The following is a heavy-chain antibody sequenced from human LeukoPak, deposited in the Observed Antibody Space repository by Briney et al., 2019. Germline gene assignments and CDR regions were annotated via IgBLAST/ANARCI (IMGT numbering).Heavy chain of an antibody. V-gene: IGHV1-18*01. CDR1: GYTFTSYG. J-gene: IGHJ6*02. D-gene: IGHD1-26*01. CDR2: ISAYNGNT. CDR3: ARDLVGATNDYYYGMDV. Sequence: ASVKVSCKASGYTFTSYGISWVRQAPGQGLEWRGWISAYNGNTNYAQKLQGRVTMTTDTSTSTAYMELRSLRSDDTAVYYCARDLVGATNDYYYGMDVWGQGTTVTVSS.